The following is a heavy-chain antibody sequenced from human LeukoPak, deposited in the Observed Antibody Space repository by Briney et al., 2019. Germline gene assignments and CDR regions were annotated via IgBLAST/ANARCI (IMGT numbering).Heavy chain of an antibody. V-gene: IGHV3-23*01. J-gene: IGHJ4*02. CDR1: GFTFSSYA. Sequence: GGTLRLSCVASGFTFSSYAMNWVRQAPGKGLEWVSSINGSGDRTYYADSVKGRFTISRDNSKNTLYLQMNSLRAEDTAVYYCAKPARTDYADYWGQGTLVTVSS. CDR3: AKPARTDYADY. D-gene: IGHD1-14*01. CDR2: INGSGDRT.